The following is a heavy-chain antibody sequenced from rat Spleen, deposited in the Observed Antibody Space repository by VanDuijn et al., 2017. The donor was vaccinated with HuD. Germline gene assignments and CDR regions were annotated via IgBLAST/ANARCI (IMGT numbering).Heavy chain of an antibody. CDR2: ISSDGSST. J-gene: IGHJ2*01. CDR1: GFTFSDYG. V-gene: IGHV5-29*01. CDR3: ARAEGFDY. D-gene: IGHD1-11*01. Sequence: EVQLVESGGGLVQPGRSLKLSCAASGFTFSDYGMAWVRQAPTKGLEWVATISSDGSSTYYRDSVKGRFTISRDNAKSTLYLQMDSLRSEDTATYYCARAEGFDYWGQGVMVTVSS.